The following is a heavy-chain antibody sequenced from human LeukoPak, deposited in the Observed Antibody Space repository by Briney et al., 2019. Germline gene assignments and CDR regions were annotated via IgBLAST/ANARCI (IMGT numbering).Heavy chain of an antibody. CDR3: ARDRGIAAAGTGTYYFDY. D-gene: IGHD6-13*01. V-gene: IGHV1-8*01. CDR1: GYTFTNHD. CDR2: MNPKSGNT. J-gene: IGHJ4*02. Sequence: ASVKVSCKASGYTFTNHDINWVRQASGQGLEWMGWMNPKSGNTGYLQKFQGRVTMTRDTSMSTAFMELSSLTSEDTAVYYCARDRGIAAAGTGTYYFDYWGQGTLVTVSS.